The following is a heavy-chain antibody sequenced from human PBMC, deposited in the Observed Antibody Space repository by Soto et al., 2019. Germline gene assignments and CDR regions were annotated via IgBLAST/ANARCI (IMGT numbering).Heavy chain of an antibody. V-gene: IGHV4-59*01. CDR1: VGSINSYF. CDR3: ARAGTNMVQFDY. CDR2: IYYSGST. Sequence: SETLSLTCTFSVGSINSYFWNWIRQSPGKGLEWIGHIYYSGSTSYSPSLKSRVSISVDTSKNQFSLEVHSVTAADTAVYYRARAGTNMVQFDYWGQGTLVTVSS. J-gene: IGHJ4*02. D-gene: IGHD3-10*01.